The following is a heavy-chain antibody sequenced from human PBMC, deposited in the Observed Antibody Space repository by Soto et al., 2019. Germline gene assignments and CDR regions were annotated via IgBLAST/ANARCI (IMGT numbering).Heavy chain of an antibody. CDR1: GFTFSSYA. Sequence: GGSLRLSCAASGFTFSSYAMSWVRQAPGKGLEWVSAISGSGGSTYYADSEKGRFTISRDNSKNTLYLQMNSLRAEDTAVYYCAAGGPNSYYYYGMDVWGQGTTVTVSS. V-gene: IGHV3-23*01. CDR2: ISGSGGST. D-gene: IGHD2-15*01. CDR3: AAGGPNSYYYYGMDV. J-gene: IGHJ6*02.